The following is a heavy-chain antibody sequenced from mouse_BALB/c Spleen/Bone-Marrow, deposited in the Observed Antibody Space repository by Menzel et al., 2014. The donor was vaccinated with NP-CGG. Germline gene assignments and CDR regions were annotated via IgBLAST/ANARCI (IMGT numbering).Heavy chain of an antibody. J-gene: IGHJ4*01. D-gene: IGHD2-4*01. Sequence: EAQVVESGGGSLQLGGSRILSCAASGFTFSSFGMHWVRQAPEKGLEWVAYISNGSSTIYYATTDKGRFTISRDNPKHTLFLQMTRRRSEDTAMYYCARKGAMITHYYAVDYWGQGTSGAVSS. V-gene: IGHV5-17*02. CDR3: ARKGAMITHYYAVDY. CDR1: GFTFSSFG. CDR2: ISNGSSTI.